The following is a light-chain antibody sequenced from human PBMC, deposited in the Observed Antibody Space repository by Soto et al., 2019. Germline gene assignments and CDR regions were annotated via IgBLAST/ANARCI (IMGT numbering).Light chain of an antibody. Sequence: QSVLTQPPSASGSPGQSVTISCTGSNSDVCAYNYVSWYQQHPGKSPKLMIYEVTKRPSGVPDRFSGSKSGNTASLTVSGLQAEDEADYYCSSYGGTNNYVVFGGGTKVTVL. CDR1: NSDVCAYNY. J-gene: IGLJ2*01. CDR3: SSYGGTNNYVV. V-gene: IGLV2-8*01. CDR2: EVT.